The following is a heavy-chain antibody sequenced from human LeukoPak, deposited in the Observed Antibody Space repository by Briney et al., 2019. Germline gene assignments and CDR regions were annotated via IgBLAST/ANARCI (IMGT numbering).Heavy chain of an antibody. CDR1: GYTFTGYY. CDR3: ARDRSSSWYSKYYFDY. V-gene: IGHV1-2*02. D-gene: IGHD6-13*01. J-gene: IGHJ4*02. CDR2: INPNSGGT. Sequence: ASVKVSCKASGYTFTGYYMHWVRQAPGQGLEWMGWINPNSGGTNYAQKFQGRVTMTRDTSISTADMELTRLRSDDTAVYYCARDRSSSWYSKYYFDYWGQGTLVTVSS.